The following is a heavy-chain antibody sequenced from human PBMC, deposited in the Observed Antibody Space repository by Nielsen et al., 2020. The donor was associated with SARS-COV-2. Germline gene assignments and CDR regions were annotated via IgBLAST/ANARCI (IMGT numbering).Heavy chain of an antibody. V-gene: IGHV1-3*01. CDR2: INAGNGNT. J-gene: IGHJ5*02. CDR3: AREGIVVVPAAMGAWFDP. D-gene: IGHD2-2*01. CDR1: GYTFTGYY. Sequence: ASVKVSCKASGYTFTGYYMHWVRQAPGQGLEWMGWINAGNGNTKYSQKFQGRVTITRDTSASTAHMELSSLRSEDTAVYYCAREGIVVVPAAMGAWFDPWGQGTLVTVSS.